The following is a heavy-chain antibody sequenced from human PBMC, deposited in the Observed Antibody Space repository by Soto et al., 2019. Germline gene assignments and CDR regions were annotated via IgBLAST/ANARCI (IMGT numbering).Heavy chain of an antibody. J-gene: IGHJ4*02. CDR3: ARDGVSSTEYTWNYGTYFDY. V-gene: IGHV4-34*01. D-gene: IGHD1-7*01. Sequence: PSETLSLTCDVYGGSFSGYIWTWIRQTPGKGLQWIGQINHSGSANYNPSLKSRVTISVHTSNSQFSLYLQMNSLRPDDTAMYYCARDGVSSTEYTWNYGTYFDYWGQGALVTVSS. CDR2: INHSGSA. CDR1: GGSFSGYI.